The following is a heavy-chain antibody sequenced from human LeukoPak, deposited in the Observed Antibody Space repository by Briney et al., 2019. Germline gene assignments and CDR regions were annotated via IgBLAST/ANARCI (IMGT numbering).Heavy chain of an antibody. CDR3: ADTAYDFWSGYSKTIY. J-gene: IGHJ4*02. D-gene: IGHD3-3*01. V-gene: IGHV4-34*01. Sequence: PSETLSLTCAVYGGSSSGYYWSWIRQPPGKGLEWIGVINHSGSTNYNPSLKSRVTISVDTSKNQFSLKLSSVTAADTAVYYCADTAYDFWSGYSKTIYWGQGTLVTVSS. CDR2: INHSGST. CDR1: GGSSSGYY.